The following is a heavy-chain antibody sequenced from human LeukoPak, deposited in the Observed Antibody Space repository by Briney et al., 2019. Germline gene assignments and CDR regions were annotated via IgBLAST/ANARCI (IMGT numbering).Heavy chain of an antibody. J-gene: IGHJ6*03. CDR1: GGSINNYY. D-gene: IGHD6-6*01. CDR2: IYSDGRT. Sequence: SETLSLTCTVSGGSINNYYWSWIRQPAGKALEWIGHIYSDGRTNYNPSLQSRVTMSVDTSSSHLSLVLTSVTAADTAVYYCARDRLGSSSPTSFYYYMDVWGRGTTVIVSS. CDR3: ARDRLGSSSPTSFYYYMDV. V-gene: IGHV4-4*07.